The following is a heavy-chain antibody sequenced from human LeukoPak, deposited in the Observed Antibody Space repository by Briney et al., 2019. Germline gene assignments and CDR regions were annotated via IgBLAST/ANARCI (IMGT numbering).Heavy chain of an antibody. CDR1: GFTFSNFG. CDR2: IYTGGNT. CDR3: ARGDDSGYYDYFDY. J-gene: IGHJ4*02. Sequence: GSLRLSCTATGFTFSNFGMAWVRQAPGKGLEWVSTIYTGGNTYYAASVKGRFTISRDFSKNTVFLHMNSLRAEDTAMYYCARGDDSGYYDYFDYWGQGALVTVSS. V-gene: IGHV3-23*05. D-gene: IGHD3-22*01.